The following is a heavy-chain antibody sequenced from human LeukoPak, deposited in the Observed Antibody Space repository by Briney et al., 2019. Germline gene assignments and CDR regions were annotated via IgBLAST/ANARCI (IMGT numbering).Heavy chain of an antibody. CDR2: ISPTSHT. V-gene: IGHV3-69-1*01. Sequence: KTGGSLRLSCAASGFTFSDSSMNWVRQGPGKGLEWLSYISPTSHTLYADSVKGRFTISRDNAKNSLYLQMNSLKDEDTAVYCCATDKYGGPVHWGQGTLVTVSS. CDR1: GFTFSDSS. J-gene: IGHJ4*02. CDR3: ATDKYGGPVH. D-gene: IGHD5-12*01.